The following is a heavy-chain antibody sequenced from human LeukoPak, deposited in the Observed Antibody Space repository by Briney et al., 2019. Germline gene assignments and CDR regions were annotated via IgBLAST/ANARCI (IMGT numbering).Heavy chain of an antibody. CDR1: GFTFSSYS. Sequence: GGSLRLACAAAGFTFSSYSMNSVRQAPGKGLGWVSYISSSSSTIYYADSVKGRFTISRDNAKNSLYLQMNSLRAEDTAVYYCTKDAHLAGAFDYWGQGTLVTVSS. V-gene: IGHV3-48*01. J-gene: IGHJ4*02. D-gene: IGHD7-27*01. CDR2: ISSSSSTI. CDR3: TKDAHLAGAFDY.